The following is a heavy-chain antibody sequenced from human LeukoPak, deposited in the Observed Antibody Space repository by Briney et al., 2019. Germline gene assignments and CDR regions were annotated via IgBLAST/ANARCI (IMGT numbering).Heavy chain of an antibody. J-gene: IGHJ4*02. V-gene: IGHV1-2*02. Sequence: VASVNVSCKASGYTFTGYYMHWVRQAPGQGLEWMGWINPNSGGTNYAQKFQGRVTMTRDTSISTAYMELSRLRSDDTAVYYCARVALTGPFDYWGQGTLVTVSS. CDR1: GYTFTGYY. CDR2: INPNSGGT. D-gene: IGHD3-9*01. CDR3: ARVALTGPFDY.